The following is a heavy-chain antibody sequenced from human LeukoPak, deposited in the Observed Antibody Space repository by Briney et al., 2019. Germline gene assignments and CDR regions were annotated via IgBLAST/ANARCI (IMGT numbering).Heavy chain of an antibody. J-gene: IGHJ5*02. CDR1: GGTFSSYA. Sequence: ASVKVSCKASGGTFSSYAISWVRQAPGQGLEWMGGIIPIFGTANYAQKFQGRVTITANESTSTAYMELSSLRSEDTAVYYCARDIADTAMDNWFDPWGQGTLVTVSS. CDR2: IIPIFGTA. CDR3: ARDIADTAMDNWFDP. V-gene: IGHV1-69*13. D-gene: IGHD5-18*01.